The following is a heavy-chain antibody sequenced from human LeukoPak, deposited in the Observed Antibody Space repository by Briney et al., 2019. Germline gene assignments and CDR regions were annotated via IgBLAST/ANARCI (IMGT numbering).Heavy chain of an antibody. Sequence: GGSLRLSCAASGFTFGSYGMHWVRQAPGKGLEWVAVISYVGSNKYYADSLKGRFTISRDNSKTTLYLQMNSLRAEDTAVYYCANTLLRSNYYYCMNVCGQGTTVTVSS. D-gene: IGHD1-26*01. J-gene: IGHJ6*02. CDR2: ISYVGSNK. V-gene: IGHV3-30*18. CDR1: GFTFGSYG. CDR3: ANTLLRSNYYYCMNV.